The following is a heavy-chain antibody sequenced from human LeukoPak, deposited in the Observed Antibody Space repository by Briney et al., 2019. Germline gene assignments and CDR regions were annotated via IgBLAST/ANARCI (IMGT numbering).Heavy chain of an antibody. D-gene: IGHD2-2*02. Sequence: PSETLSLTCTVSGGSISSYYWSWLRQPPGKVMEWLGYIYYSGSTNYKPSLKSRVTISVDTSKNQFSLKLSSVPAADTAVYYCARGDCSSTSCYTRRYWFDPWGQGTLVTVSS. J-gene: IGHJ5*02. V-gene: IGHV4-59*13. CDR1: GGSISSYY. CDR3: ARGDCSSTSCYTRRYWFDP. CDR2: IYYSGST.